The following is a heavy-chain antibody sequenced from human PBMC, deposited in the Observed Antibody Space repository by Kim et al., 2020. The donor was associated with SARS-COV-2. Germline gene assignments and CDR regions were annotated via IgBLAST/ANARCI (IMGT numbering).Heavy chain of an antibody. D-gene: IGHD2-2*01. V-gene: IGHV3-15*01. J-gene: IGHJ4*02. CDR3: TTVSMR. Sequence: GGSLRLSCTVSGIPFSNAWFNWVRQAPGKGLEWVGRIKSKSDGGTADLAAHVKGRFAISRDDSKTTVYLLMNSLKTDDSAVYYCTTVSMRWGQGTLVTVS. CDR1: GIPFSNAW. CDR2: IKSKSDGGTA.